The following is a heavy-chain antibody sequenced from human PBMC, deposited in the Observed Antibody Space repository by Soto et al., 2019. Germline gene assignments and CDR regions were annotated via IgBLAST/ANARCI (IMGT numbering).Heavy chain of an antibody. CDR3: ARDSRNFCSSIACSGMDV. CDR1: GGSIISGLYY. Sequence: QVQLQESGPGLVKPSQTLSLTCTVSGGSIISGLYYWSWIRQHPVKGLEWIGNIYYSGSTYYNPSLKSRVTISLDTPKHQFSLKLSSVTAADTAMYYCARDSRNFCSSIACSGMDVWGKGTTVTVSS. J-gene: IGHJ6*04. V-gene: IGHV4-31*03. D-gene: IGHD2-2*01. CDR2: IYYSGST.